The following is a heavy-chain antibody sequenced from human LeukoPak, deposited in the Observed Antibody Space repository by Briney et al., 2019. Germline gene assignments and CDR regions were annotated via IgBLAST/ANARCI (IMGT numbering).Heavy chain of an antibody. V-gene: IGHV3-7*02. CDR2: IKQDGSEK. Sequence: PGGSLRLSCAASGFTFSGSAMHWVRQASGKGLEWVANIKQDGSEKYYVDSVKDRFTISRDNANNSLYLQMNSLRAEDTAVYYCARGHWLDSFDYWGQGTLVTVSS. CDR1: GFTFSGSA. J-gene: IGHJ4*02. CDR3: ARGHWLDSFDY. D-gene: IGHD6-19*01.